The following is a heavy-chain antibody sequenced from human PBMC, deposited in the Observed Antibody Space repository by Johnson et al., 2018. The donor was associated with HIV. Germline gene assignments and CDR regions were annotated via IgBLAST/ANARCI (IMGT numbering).Heavy chain of an antibody. Sequence: QVPLLESGGGVVQPGRSLRLSCAASGFTFSSYAIHWVRQAPGKGLEWVAIISYDGSNKYYADSVKGRFTISRDNSKNTLYLQMNSLRPEDTAVYYCARGGRVIVGTEGAFDIWGQGTMVTVSS. CDR2: ISYDGSNK. J-gene: IGHJ3*02. V-gene: IGHV3-30*04. CDR3: ARGGRVIVGTEGAFDI. D-gene: IGHD1-26*01. CDR1: GFTFSSYA.